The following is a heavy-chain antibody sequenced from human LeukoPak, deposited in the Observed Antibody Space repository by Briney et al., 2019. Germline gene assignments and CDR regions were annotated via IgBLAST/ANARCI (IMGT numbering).Heavy chain of an antibody. CDR1: GGSISSYY. D-gene: IGHD1-26*01. CDR3: ATWRIVGATTSSVAAFDI. J-gene: IGHJ3*02. V-gene: IGHV4-59*01. Sequence: SETLSLTCTVSGGSISSYYWSWIRQPPGKGLEWIGYIYYSGSTNYNPSLKSRVTISVDTSKNQFSLKLSSVTAADTAVYYCATWRIVGATTSSVAAFDIWGQGTMVTVSS. CDR2: IYYSGST.